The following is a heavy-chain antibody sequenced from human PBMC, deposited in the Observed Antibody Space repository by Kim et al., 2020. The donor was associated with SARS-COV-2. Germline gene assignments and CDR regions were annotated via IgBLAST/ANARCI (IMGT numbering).Heavy chain of an antibody. CDR3: VNAAGSYYLVGFDY. D-gene: IGHD3-10*01. J-gene: IGHJ4*01. CDR2: IYYNGKT. V-gene: IGHV4-39*01. CDR1: GASITRSTYY. Sequence: SETLSLTCTVSGASITRSTYYWAWIRPIPGQGMEWIGSIYYNGKTYYSPSLKSRVTLFLDTSKNQFSLKMSAVTAADTSMYYCVNAAGSYYLVGFDYWG.